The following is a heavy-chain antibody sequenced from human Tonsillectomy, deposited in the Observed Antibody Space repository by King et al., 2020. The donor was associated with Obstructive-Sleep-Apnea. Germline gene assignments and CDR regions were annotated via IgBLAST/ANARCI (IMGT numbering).Heavy chain of an antibody. D-gene: IGHD2-15*01. CDR1: GGSISSGDYY. CDR2: IYYSGST. Sequence: QLQESGPGLVKPSQTLSLTCTVSGGSISSGDYYWSWIRQPPGKGLEWIGYIYYSGSTYYNPSLKSRVTISVDTSKNQFSLKLSSVTAADTAVYYCAREENIDEVVGAYWFDPWGQGTLVTVSS. V-gene: IGHV4-30-4*01. J-gene: IGHJ5*02. CDR3: AREENIDEVVGAYWFDP.